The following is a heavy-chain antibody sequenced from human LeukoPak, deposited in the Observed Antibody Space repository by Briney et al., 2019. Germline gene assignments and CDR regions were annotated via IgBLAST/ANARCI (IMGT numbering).Heavy chain of an antibody. J-gene: IGHJ5*02. Sequence: ASVKVSCKASGYTFTSYYMHWVRQAPGQGLEWMGIINPSGGSTSYAQKFQGRVTITADEFTSTAYMELSSLRSEDTAVYYCARLFTPRYCSTTSCYWKGWFDPWGQGTLVTVSS. CDR3: ARLFTPRYCSTTSCYWKGWFDP. V-gene: IGHV1-46*01. CDR1: GYTFTSYY. D-gene: IGHD2-2*01. CDR2: INPSGGST.